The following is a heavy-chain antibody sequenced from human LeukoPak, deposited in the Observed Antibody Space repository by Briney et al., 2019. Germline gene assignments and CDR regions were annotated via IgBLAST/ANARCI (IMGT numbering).Heavy chain of an antibody. J-gene: IGHJ6*03. CDR2: IIPIFGTA. CDR1: GGTFISYA. Sequence: SVKVSCKASGGTFISYAISWVRQAPGQGLEWMGGIIPIFGTANYAQKFQGRVTITADKSTSTAYMERSSLRSEDTAVYYCASIGRDGYNSYYYYYYMDVWGKGTTVTVSS. V-gene: IGHV1-69*06. D-gene: IGHD5-24*01. CDR3: ASIGRDGYNSYYYYYYMDV.